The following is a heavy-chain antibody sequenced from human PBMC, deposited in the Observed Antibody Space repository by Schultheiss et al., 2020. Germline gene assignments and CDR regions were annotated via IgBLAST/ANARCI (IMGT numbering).Heavy chain of an antibody. CDR1: GGSISSYY. V-gene: IGHV4-4*07. Sequence: SETLSLTCTVSGGSISSYYWSWIRQPAGKGLEWIGRIYTSGSTNYNPSLKSRVTISVDTSKNQFSLKLSSVTAEDTAVYYCARAGALVRGVFYFYGMDVWGQGTTVTVSS. CDR3: ARAGALVRGVFYFYGMDV. J-gene: IGHJ6*02. D-gene: IGHD3-10*01. CDR2: IYTSGST.